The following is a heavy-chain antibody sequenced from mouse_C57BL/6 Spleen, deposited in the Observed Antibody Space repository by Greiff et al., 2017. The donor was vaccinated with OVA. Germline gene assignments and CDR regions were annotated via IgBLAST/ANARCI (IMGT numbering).Heavy chain of an antibody. CDR1: GFTFSSYA. CDR2: ISDGGSYT. V-gene: IGHV5-4*01. CDR3: ARGGYDVYYAMDY. D-gene: IGHD2-2*01. J-gene: IGHJ4*01. Sequence: EVQLVESGGGLVKPGGSLKLSCAASGFTFSSYAMSWVRQTPEKRLEWVATISDGGSYTYYPDNVKGRFTISRDNAKNNLYLQMSHLKSEDTAMYYCARGGYDVYYAMDYWGQGTSVTVSS.